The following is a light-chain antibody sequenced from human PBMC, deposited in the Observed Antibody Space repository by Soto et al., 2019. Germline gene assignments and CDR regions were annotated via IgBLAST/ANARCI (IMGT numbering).Light chain of an antibody. CDR2: SND. V-gene: IGLV1-44*01. J-gene: IGLJ3*02. Sequence: QPVLTQPPSASGTPGQRVIISCSGSSSNIGSNTVNWYQQLPGTAPKLLIYSNDQRPSGVPDRFSGSKSGTSASLAISGLQSEDEADYYCAAWDDSLNGRVFGGGTKLTVL. CDR3: AAWDDSLNGRV. CDR1: SSNIGSNT.